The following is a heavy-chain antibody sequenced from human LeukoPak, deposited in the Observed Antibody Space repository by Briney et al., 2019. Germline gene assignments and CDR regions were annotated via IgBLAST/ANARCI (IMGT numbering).Heavy chain of an antibody. V-gene: IGHV4-34*01. CDR3: ARVGHYDFWSGYFYYFDY. Sequence: SETLSLTCAVYGGSFSGYYWSWIRQPPGKGLEWIGEINHSGSTNYNPSLKSRVTISVDTSKNQFSLKLSSVTAADTAVYYCARVGHYDFWSGYFYYFDYWGQGTLVTVSS. CDR1: GGSFSGYY. D-gene: IGHD3-3*01. J-gene: IGHJ4*02. CDR2: INHSGST.